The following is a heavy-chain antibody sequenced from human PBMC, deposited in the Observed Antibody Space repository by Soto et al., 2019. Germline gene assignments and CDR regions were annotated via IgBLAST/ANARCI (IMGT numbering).Heavy chain of an antibody. J-gene: IGHJ5*02. CDR2: VYFSGNT. CDR1: GGSLSSYY. D-gene: IGHD6-25*01. V-gene: IGHV4-59*01. CDR3: GSVRPSGYVLS. Sequence: QVHLQESGPGLVKPSETLSLTCTVSGGSLSSYYWTWIRQSPGKGLEWIGYVYFSGNTNYNPSLKSRVTISIDTSKNQFSLRLASVTAADTAFYYCGSVRPSGYVLSWGQGTLVTVSS.